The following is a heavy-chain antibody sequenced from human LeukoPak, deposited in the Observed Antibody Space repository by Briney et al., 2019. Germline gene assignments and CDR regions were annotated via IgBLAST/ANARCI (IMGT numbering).Heavy chain of an antibody. J-gene: IGHJ4*02. CDR2: ISGSASTT. D-gene: IGHD6-13*01. CDR1: GFTFSSYG. V-gene: IGHV3-23*01. Sequence: GGSLRLSCAASGFTFSSYGMTWVRQAPGKGLEWVSGISGSASTTYYGDSVKGRFTISRDNSKDTLSLQMNSLRAEDTAVYYCAKARYSSSWYPFDYWGQGTLVTVSS. CDR3: AKARYSSSWYPFDY.